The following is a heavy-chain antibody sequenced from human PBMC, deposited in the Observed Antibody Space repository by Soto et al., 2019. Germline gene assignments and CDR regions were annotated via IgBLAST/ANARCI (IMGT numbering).Heavy chain of an antibody. D-gene: IGHD3-3*01. J-gene: IGHJ5*02. Sequence: SVKVSCKASGYTFTSYGISWVRQAPGQGLEWIGWIVVGNGNTNYAQKFQERVTIARDMSTSTVYMELSSLRSEDTAVYYCARHVGLLRHFTINWFDPWGQGTLVTVSS. CDR1: GYTFTSYG. CDR2: IVVGNGNT. CDR3: ARHVGLLRHFTINWFDP. V-gene: IGHV1-58*02.